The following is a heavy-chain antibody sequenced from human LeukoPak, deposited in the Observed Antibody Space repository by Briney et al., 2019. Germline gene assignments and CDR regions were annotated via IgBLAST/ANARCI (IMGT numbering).Heavy chain of an antibody. CDR3: ARDRGNGYCSGGSCYDLGFLDY. D-gene: IGHD2-15*01. Sequence: GASVKVSCKASGYTFTSHYMHWVRQAPGQGLEWMGIINPSGGSTSYAQKFQGRVTMTRDTSTSTVYMELSSLRSEDTAVYYCARDRGNGYCSGGSCYDLGFLDYWGQGTLVTVSS. J-gene: IGHJ4*02. V-gene: IGHV1-46*01. CDR1: GYTFTSHY. CDR2: INPSGGST.